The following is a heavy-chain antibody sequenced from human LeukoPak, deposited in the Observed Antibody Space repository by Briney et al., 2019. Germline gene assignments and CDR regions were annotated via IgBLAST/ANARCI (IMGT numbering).Heavy chain of an antibody. CDR3: AKWGCSGGSCYPFDY. CDR2: VSESGGST. Sequence: PGGSLRLSCVASGFTFSTYVMGWVRQVPGKGLEWASSVSESGGSTYYADSVKGRFTISRDNSKDTLSLQMNSLRAEDTAVYYCAKWGCSGGSCYPFDYWGQGTLVTVSS. CDR1: GFTFSTYV. V-gene: IGHV3-23*01. D-gene: IGHD2-15*01. J-gene: IGHJ4*02.